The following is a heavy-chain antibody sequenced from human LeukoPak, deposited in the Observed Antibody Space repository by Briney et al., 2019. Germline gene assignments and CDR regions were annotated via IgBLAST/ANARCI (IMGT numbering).Heavy chain of an antibody. V-gene: IGHV3-21*01. J-gene: IGHJ5*02. CDR1: GFTFSSYS. CDR3: ARDRSPYYYDSSGYYRHWFDP. Sequence: GGSLRLSCAASGFTFSSYSMNWVRQAPGKGLEWVSYINNGSSYIYYADSVKGRFTISRDNAKNSLYLQMNSLRVEDTAVYYCARDRSPYYYDSSGYYRHWFDPGGQETLVTVSS. CDR2: INNGSSYI. D-gene: IGHD3-22*01.